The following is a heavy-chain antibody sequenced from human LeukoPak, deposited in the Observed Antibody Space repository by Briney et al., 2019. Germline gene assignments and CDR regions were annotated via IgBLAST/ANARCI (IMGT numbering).Heavy chain of an antibody. V-gene: IGHV4-34*01. Sequence: SETLSLTCAVYGGSFSGYYWSWIRQPPGKGLEWIGEINHSGSTNYNPSLKSRVTISVDTSKNQFSLKLSSVTAADTAVYYCARDYSSGAYNSFDPWGQGTLVTVSS. CDR2: INHSGST. CDR1: GGSFSGYY. J-gene: IGHJ5*02. CDR3: ARDYSSGAYNSFDP. D-gene: IGHD6-19*01.